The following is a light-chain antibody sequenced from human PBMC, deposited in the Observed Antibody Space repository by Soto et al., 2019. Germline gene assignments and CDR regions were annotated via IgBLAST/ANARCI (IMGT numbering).Light chain of an antibody. Sequence: QSALTQPASVSGSPGQSITISCTGTSSDVGSYNLVSWYQQHPGKAPKLMIYEGSKRPSGVSNRFSGSKSANTASLTISGLQAEDEADYHCCSYAGTSTYVFGTGTKLTVL. J-gene: IGLJ1*01. CDR2: EGS. CDR1: SSDVGSYNL. V-gene: IGLV2-23*01. CDR3: CSYAGTSTYV.